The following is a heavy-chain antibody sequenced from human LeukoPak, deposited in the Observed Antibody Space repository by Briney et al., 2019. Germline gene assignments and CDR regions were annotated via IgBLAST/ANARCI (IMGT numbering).Heavy chain of an antibody. J-gene: IGHJ6*03. Sequence: SVKVSCKASGGTFSSYAISWGRQAPGQGLEWMGGIVPIFGTANYAQKFQGRVTITTDESTSTAYMELSSLRSEDTAVYYCAFGVVPYYYYMDVWGKGTTVTVSS. CDR2: IVPIFGTA. D-gene: IGHD3-3*01. V-gene: IGHV1-69*05. CDR3: AFGVVPYYYYMDV. CDR1: GGTFSSYA.